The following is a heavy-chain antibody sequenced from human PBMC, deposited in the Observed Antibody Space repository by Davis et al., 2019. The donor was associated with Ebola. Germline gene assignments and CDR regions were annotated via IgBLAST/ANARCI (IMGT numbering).Heavy chain of an antibody. V-gene: IGHV3-48*03. D-gene: IGHD2-15*01. CDR1: GFTFSNYE. Sequence: GESLKISCVASGFTFSNYEMNWVRQAPGKGLEWVSCISSGGNTIYYADSVKGRFTISRDNAKNSLYLQMDSLRAEDTAVYTCARGGSFDPWGQGTLVIVS. J-gene: IGHJ5*02. CDR3: ARGGSFDP. CDR2: ISSGGNTI.